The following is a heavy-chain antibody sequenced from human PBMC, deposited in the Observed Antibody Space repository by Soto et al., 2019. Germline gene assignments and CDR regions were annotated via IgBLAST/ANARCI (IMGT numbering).Heavy chain of an antibody. Sequence: QVQLVQSGAEVENPGASVKVSCKASGYTFTNFGINWVRQAPGQGLKWMGWVTPYNGNANYAQKHQGRLTINTDTSTNTAYMELRSLRSDDTAVYSCARAQMYSGAYHDFWGQGTLVTVSS. CDR1: GYTFTNFG. CDR2: VTPYNGNA. J-gene: IGHJ4*02. V-gene: IGHV1-18*04. CDR3: ARAQMYSGAYHDF. D-gene: IGHD1-26*01.